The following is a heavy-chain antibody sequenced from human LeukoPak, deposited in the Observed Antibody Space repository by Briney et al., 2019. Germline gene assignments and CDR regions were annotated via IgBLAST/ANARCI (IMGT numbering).Heavy chain of an antibody. CDR2: IYYSGST. J-gene: IGHJ4*02. Sequence: SETLSLTCIVSGGSISSYYWSWIRRPPGKGLEWIGYIYYSGSTNYNPSLKSRLNISVDTSKNQFSLNLSSVTAADTAVYYCARGGAIAATIYSYWGQGTLVTVSS. V-gene: IGHV4-59*01. CDR1: GGSISSYY. CDR3: ARGGAIAATIYSY. D-gene: IGHD5-12*01.